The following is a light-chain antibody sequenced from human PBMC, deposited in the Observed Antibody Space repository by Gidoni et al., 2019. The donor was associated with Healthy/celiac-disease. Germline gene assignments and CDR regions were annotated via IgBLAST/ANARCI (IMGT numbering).Light chain of an antibody. V-gene: IGKV3-20*01. CDR2: VAS. CDR3: QQYDNSPPT. CDR1: QSVISSY. Sequence: ETVITQSPGTLSLSPGERATLSCRASQSVISSYLAWYQQKPGRTPRLLIYVASSRATGIPDRFRGSGSGTDFTLTISRLEHEDFAVYYWQQYDNSPPTFGPGTKVDIK. J-gene: IGKJ3*01.